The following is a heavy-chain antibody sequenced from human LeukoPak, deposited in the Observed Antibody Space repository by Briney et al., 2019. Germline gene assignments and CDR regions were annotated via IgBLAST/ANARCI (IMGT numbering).Heavy chain of an antibody. CDR2: ISGRGDSI. D-gene: IGHD3-3*01. J-gene: IGHJ4*02. CDR3: APSVLSSFDY. V-gene: IGHV3-23*01. Sequence: PGGSLRLSCAASGFTFRSYPMSRVRQAPGKGLEWVSSISGRGDSIYYADSVKGRFTISRDNSKNTLYLQVNSLRAEDTAVYYCAPSVLSSFDYWGQGTLVIVSS. CDR1: GFTFRSYP.